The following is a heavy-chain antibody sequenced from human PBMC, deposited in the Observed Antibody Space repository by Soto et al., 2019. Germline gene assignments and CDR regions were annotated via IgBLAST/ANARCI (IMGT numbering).Heavy chain of an antibody. J-gene: IGHJ6*02. CDR1: GFTFSSYE. V-gene: IGHV3-48*03. Sequence: EVQLVESGGDFVHPGGSLRLSCAASGFTFSSYEMNWVRQAPGKGLEWVSYISSSGTTIYYADSVKGRFTISRDNAKNSLFLQMTSLRAEDTAVYYCAPAPAGLDVWGHGTTVTVSS. CDR2: ISSSGTTI. D-gene: IGHD6-25*01. CDR3: APAPAGLDV.